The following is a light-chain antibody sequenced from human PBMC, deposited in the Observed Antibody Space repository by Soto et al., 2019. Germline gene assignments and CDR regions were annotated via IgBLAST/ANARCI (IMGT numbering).Light chain of an antibody. J-gene: IGKJ1*01. V-gene: IGKV1-39*01. CDR2: AAS. Sequence: DIQITQSPSSLSASVDDRVTITCRASQSISSYLNWYQQKPGKAPNLLIYAASSLQSGVPSRFSGSGSGTDFTLTISSLQPEDFATYYCQESFRSPITFGQGTKVDI. CDR1: QSISSY. CDR3: QESFRSPIT.